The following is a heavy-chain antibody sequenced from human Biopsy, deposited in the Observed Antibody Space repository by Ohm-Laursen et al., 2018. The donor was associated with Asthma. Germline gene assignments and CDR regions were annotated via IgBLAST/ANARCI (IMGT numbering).Heavy chain of an antibody. Sequence: SETLSLTWAVSGGSISTNYWWIWVRQSPGKGLEWIGEIYLSGRTNYNPSLKSRVTISVDKSKKQFSLNLNSVTAADTAVYFCATGKDSADWAKGRSYYYFGMEVWGQGTTVTVSS. D-gene: IGHD2-21*02. CDR2: IYLSGRT. CDR1: GGSISTNYW. V-gene: IGHV4-4*02. CDR3: ATGKDSADWAKGRSYYYFGMEV. J-gene: IGHJ6*02.